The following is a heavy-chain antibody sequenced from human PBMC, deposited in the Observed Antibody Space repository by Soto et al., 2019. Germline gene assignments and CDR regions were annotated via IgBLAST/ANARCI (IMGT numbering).Heavy chain of an antibody. J-gene: IGHJ4*02. CDR2: IKQDGSEK. CDR3: ARDASGWSQY. CDR1: GFTFSGYW. Sequence: GGSLRLSCAASGFTFSGYWMSWLRQAPGKGLEWVANIKQDGSEKYFLDSVKGRFSISRDNAEKSLYLQMDSLRVDDTAVYYCARDASGWSQYWGQGALVNVSS. V-gene: IGHV3-7*01. D-gene: IGHD6-19*01.